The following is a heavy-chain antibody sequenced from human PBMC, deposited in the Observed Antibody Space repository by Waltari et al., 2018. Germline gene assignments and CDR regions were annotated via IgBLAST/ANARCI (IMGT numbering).Heavy chain of an antibody. J-gene: IGHJ6*02. Sequence: EVQLLESGGDLLQPGGSLRLSCSASGFPFSIYAMSWVRQAPGKGLEWVSGINSKGDYTYYASSVKGRFTISRDNSKSTVYLQMNSLRAEDTALYYCAKSLEADRLRYGMDVWGQGTTVTVSS. V-gene: IGHV3-23*01. CDR1: GFPFSIYA. CDR3: AKSLEADRLRYGMDV. D-gene: IGHD6-6*01. CDR2: INSKGDYT.